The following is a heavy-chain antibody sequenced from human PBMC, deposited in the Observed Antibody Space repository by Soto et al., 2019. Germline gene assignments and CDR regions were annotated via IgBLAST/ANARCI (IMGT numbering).Heavy chain of an antibody. Sequence: QITLKESGPTLVKPTQTLTLTCTFSGFSLSTSGVGVGWIRQPPGKALDWLALIYWDDDKRYSPSLKSRLTNTKDTSKNQVVLTMTNMDPVDTATYYCAHRRGSYWTGPGPFDYWGQGTLVTVSS. V-gene: IGHV2-5*02. CDR1: GFSLSTSGVG. D-gene: IGHD2-8*02. J-gene: IGHJ4*02. CDR2: IYWDDDK. CDR3: AHRRGSYWTGPGPFDY.